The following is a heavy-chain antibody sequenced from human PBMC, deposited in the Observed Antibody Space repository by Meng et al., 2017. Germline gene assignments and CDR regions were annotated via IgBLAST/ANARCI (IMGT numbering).Heavy chain of an antibody. V-gene: IGHV3-7*04. CDR3: ARGGQWLVKIGFDY. D-gene: IGHD6-19*01. Sequence: GESLKISCAASGFTFSSYWMSWVRRAPGKGLEWVANIKQDGSEKYYVDSVKGRFTISRDNAKNSLYLQMNSLRAEDTAVYYCARGGQWLVKIGFDYWGQGTLVTVSS. CDR1: GFTFSSYW. J-gene: IGHJ4*02. CDR2: IKQDGSEK.